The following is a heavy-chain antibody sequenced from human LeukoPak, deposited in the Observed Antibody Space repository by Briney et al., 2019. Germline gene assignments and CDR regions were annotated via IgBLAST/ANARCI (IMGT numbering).Heavy chain of an antibody. J-gene: IGHJ5*02. CDR3: ARWLSRGAAALNWFDP. Sequence: ASVKVSCKASGYIFSSYYMHWVRQAPGQGLEWMGIINPSGGSTSYAQKLQGRVTMTRDTSTSTVYMELGSLRSEDTAVYYCARWLSRGAAALNWFDPWGQGTLVTVSS. D-gene: IGHD3-22*01. CDR1: GYIFSSYY. V-gene: IGHV1-46*01. CDR2: INPSGGST.